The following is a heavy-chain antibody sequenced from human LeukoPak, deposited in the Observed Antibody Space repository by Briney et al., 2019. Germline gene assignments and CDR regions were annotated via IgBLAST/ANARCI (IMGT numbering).Heavy chain of an antibody. CDR3: ARRLTQYDCFDP. V-gene: IGHV6-1*01. J-gene: IGHJ5*02. CDR2: TYYRSTWYN. CDR1: GDSVSSNSVT. D-gene: IGHD2-2*01. Sequence: SQTLSLTCAISGDSVSSNSVTWNWIRQSPSRGLEWLGRTYYRSTWYNDYAVSVRGRITVNPDTSKNQFSLHLNSVTPEDTAVYYCARRLTQYDCFDPWGQGILVTASS.